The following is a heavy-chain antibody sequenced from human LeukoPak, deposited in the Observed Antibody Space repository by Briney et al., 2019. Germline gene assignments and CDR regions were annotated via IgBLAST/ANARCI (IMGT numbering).Heavy chain of an antibody. CDR1: GFTFRSYG. V-gene: IGHV3-30*02. CDR3: AKDWSPASGRGGYFDY. D-gene: IGHD6-13*01. Sequence: GGTLRLSCAASGFTFRSYGMSWVRQAPGKGLEWVAFIRYDGSNKYYADSVKGRFTISRDNSKNTLYLQMNSLRAEDTAVYYCAKDWSPASGRGGYFDYWGQGTLVTVSS. J-gene: IGHJ4*02. CDR2: IRYDGSNK.